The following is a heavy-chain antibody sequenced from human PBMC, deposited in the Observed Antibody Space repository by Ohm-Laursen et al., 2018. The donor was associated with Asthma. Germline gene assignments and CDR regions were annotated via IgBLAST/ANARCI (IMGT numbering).Heavy chain of an antibody. CDR3: AKGGSVVVVVAANDY. J-gene: IGHJ4*02. Sequence: GSLRLSCSASGYTFSRYSIHWVRQIPGKGLEWVASISTASSFIYYADSVRGRFTTSRDNARNSVYLQMNSLSAEDTAVYYCAKGGSVVVVVAANDYWGQGTLVTVSS. V-gene: IGHV3-21*01. CDR1: GYTFSRYS. D-gene: IGHD2-15*01. CDR2: ISTASSFI.